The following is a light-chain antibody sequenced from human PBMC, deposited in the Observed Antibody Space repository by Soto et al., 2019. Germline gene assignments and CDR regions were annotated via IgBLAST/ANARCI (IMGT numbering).Light chain of an antibody. CDR3: ESYDSSLSGPVV. CDR1: SSNIGAGYD. Sequence: QSVLTQPPSVSGAPGQRVTISCTGSSSNIGAGYDVHWYQQLPGTAPKLLIYSNTNRPSGVPDRFSGSKSDTSASLAITGLQAEDEADYYCESYDSSLSGPVVFGGGTKLTV. CDR2: SNT. V-gene: IGLV1-40*01. J-gene: IGLJ2*01.